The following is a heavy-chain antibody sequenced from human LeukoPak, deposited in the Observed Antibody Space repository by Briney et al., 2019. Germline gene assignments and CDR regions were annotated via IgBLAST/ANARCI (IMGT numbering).Heavy chain of an antibody. CDR3: ARVGGSSSPLSAFDI. J-gene: IGHJ3*02. D-gene: IGHD2-15*01. CDR2: IYTSGGT. CDR1: GGSVSDYY. Sequence: SETLSLTCTVSGGSVSDYYWSWIRQPAGKGLEWIGRIYTSGGTNYNPSLKSRVTISVDKSKNQFSLKLNSVTAADTAVYYCARVGGSSSPLSAFDIWGPGTMVTVSS. V-gene: IGHV4-4*07.